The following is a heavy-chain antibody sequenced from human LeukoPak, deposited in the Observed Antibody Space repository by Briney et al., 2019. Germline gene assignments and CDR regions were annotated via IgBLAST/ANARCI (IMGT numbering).Heavy chain of an antibody. CDR2: ISGSGGST. J-gene: IGHJ4*02. Sequence: GGSLRLSCAASGFTFSSYAMSWVRQAPGKGLEWVSAISGSGGSTYYADSVKGRFTISRDNSENTLYLQMNSLRAEDTAVYYCAKEVYYYGSGSYYNAIDYWGQGTLVTVSS. V-gene: IGHV3-23*01. CDR1: GFTFSSYA. CDR3: AKEVYYYGSGSYYNAIDY. D-gene: IGHD3-10*01.